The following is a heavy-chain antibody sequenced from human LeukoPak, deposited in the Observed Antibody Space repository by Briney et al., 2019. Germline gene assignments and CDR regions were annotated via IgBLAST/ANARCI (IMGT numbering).Heavy chain of an antibody. Sequence: QLGGSLRLSCAASGFTFSSYGMHWVRQAPGKGLEWVAVISYDGSNKYYADSVKGRFTISRDNSKNTLYLQMNSLRAEDTAVYYCAKLVLVATMTDDAFDIWGQGTMVTVSS. CDR3: AKLVLVATMTDDAFDI. CDR1: GFTFSSYG. CDR2: ISYDGSNK. V-gene: IGHV3-30*18. D-gene: IGHD5-12*01. J-gene: IGHJ3*02.